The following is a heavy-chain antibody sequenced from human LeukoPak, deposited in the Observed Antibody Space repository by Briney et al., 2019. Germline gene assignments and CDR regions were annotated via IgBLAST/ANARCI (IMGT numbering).Heavy chain of an antibody. J-gene: IGHJ4*02. CDR2: VYYSGST. D-gene: IGHD1-14*01. CDR3: ARGITAYFFDY. Sequence: SETLSLTCTVSGGSITNYYWSWIRQPPGKGLEWIGYVYYSGSTNYNPSLKSRVTISVDTSKNQFSLKVSSVTAADTAVYYCARGITAYFFDYWGQGTLVTVSS. V-gene: IGHV4-59*08. CDR1: GGSITNYY.